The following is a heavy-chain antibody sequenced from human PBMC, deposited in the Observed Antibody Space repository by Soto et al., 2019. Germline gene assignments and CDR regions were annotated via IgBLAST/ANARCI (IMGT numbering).Heavy chain of an antibody. CDR1: GFTFSSYA. J-gene: IGHJ3*02. V-gene: IGHV3-23*01. CDR2: ISGSGGST. D-gene: IGHD3-10*01. Sequence: EVQLLESGGGLVQPGGSLRLSCAASGFTFSSYAMSWVRQAPGKGLEWVSAISGSGGSTYYADSVKGRFTISRDNSKNTLYLQMNSLRAEDTAVYYCAKDREVTFSFDDAFDIWGQGTMVTVSS. CDR3: AKDREVTFSFDDAFDI.